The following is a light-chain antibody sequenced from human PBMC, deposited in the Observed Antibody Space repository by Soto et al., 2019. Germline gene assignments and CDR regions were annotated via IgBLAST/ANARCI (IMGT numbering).Light chain of an antibody. V-gene: IGLV2-23*01. CDR1: NSDVGYYNL. J-gene: IGLJ2*01. CDR3: SSYAGSRVL. Sequence: QSVLTQPASVSASPGQSITISCTGTNSDVGYYNLVSWYQQYPHKAPKLIIYEGNKRPSGVSNRFSGSKSGNTASLTISGLQAEDEADYSCSSYAGSRVLFGGGTKLTVL. CDR2: EGN.